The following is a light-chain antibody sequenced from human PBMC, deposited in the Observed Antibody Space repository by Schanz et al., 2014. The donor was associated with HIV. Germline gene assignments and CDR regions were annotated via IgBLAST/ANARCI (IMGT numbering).Light chain of an antibody. J-gene: IGLJ2*01. CDR1: SSDVGGYNY. CDR3: SSYTSSSTVL. V-gene: IGLV2-14*03. Sequence: QSVLTQPPSASGSPGQSVTISCTGTSSDVGGYNYVSWYQQLPGKVPKLMIYDVSNRASGVSNRFSGSKSGNTASLTISGLQAEDETDYYCSSYTSSSTVLFGGGIKLTVL. CDR2: DVS.